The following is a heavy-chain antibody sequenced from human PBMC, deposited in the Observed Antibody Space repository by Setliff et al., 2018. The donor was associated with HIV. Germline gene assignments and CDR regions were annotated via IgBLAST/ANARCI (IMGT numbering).Heavy chain of an antibody. CDR2: IKKDGSEK. CDR1: GFTFSSYW. CDR3: ARVGFCGWCLDY. J-gene: IGHJ4*02. Sequence: GGSLRLSCAASGFTFSSYWMSWVRQAPGKGLEWVANIKKDGSEKYYVDFVKGRFTISRDNAKNSLYLQMNSLRAEDTAVYYCARVGFCGWCLDYWGQGTVVTVSS. D-gene: IGHD6-19*01. V-gene: IGHV3-7*03.